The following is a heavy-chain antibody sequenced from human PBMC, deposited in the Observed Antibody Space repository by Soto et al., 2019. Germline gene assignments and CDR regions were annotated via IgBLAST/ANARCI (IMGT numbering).Heavy chain of an antibody. Sequence: GGSLRLSCAASGFTFSSYGMHWVRQAPGKGLEWMAVIWYDGSNKYYADSVKGRFTISRDNSKNTLYLQMNSLRAEDTAVYYCARSPGTLCSGGSCYSGGYYYYGMDVWGQGTTVTVSS. CDR1: GFTFSSYG. D-gene: IGHD2-15*01. J-gene: IGHJ6*02. V-gene: IGHV3-33*01. CDR3: ARSPGTLCSGGSCYSGGYYYYGMDV. CDR2: IWYDGSNK.